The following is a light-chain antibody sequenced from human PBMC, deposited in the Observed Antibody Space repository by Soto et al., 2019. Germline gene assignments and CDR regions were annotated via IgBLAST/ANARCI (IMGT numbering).Light chain of an antibody. CDR1: QSVSSSY. CDR2: GAS. J-gene: IGKJ2*01. Sequence: ELVLTQSPGTLSLSPGERATLSCRASQSVSSSYLAWYQQKPGQAPRLLIYGASSMATGIPDRFSGSGSGTEFTLTISRLEPEDFAVYYCQQDGSSPNTFGQGTKLESK. CDR3: QQDGSSPNT. V-gene: IGKV3-20*01.